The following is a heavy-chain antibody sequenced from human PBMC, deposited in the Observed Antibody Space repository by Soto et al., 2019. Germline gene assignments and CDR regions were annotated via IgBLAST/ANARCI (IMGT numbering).Heavy chain of an antibody. CDR3: AKDSRYGDYRGGWNDY. Sequence: EVQLVESGGGLVQPGRSLRLSCAASGFTFDDYAMHWVRQAPGKGLEWVSGISWNSGSIGYADSVKGRFTISRDNAKNSLYLQMNSLRAEDTALYYCAKDSRYGDYRGGWNDYWGQGTLVTVSS. CDR2: ISWNSGSI. V-gene: IGHV3-9*01. J-gene: IGHJ4*02. CDR1: GFTFDDYA. D-gene: IGHD4-17*01.